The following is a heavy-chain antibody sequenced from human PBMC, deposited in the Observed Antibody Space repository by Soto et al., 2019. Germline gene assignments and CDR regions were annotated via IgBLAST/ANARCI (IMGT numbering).Heavy chain of an antibody. D-gene: IGHD3-9*01. Sequence: QVQLQESGPGLVKPSETLSLTCTVSGGSISSYYWSWIRQPPGKGLEWIGYIYYSGNTNYNPSRKRRVTISVDTSKNQFSLKLSSVTAADTAVYYCARVLRERSGFTGSLDYYYYYYMDVWGKGTTVTVSS. CDR2: IYYSGNT. J-gene: IGHJ6*03. V-gene: IGHV4-59*08. CDR3: ARVLRERSGFTGSLDYYYYYYMDV. CDR1: GGSISSYY.